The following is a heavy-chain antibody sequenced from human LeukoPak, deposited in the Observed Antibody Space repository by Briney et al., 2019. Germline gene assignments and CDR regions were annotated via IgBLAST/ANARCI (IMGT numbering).Heavy chain of an antibody. Sequence: GGSLRLSCAASGFTFSNYWMSWVRQAPGKGLEWVANIKKDGSEKYYVDSVKGRFTIARDTAKNSLYLQMNSLRDEDTAVYYCARVRYNWKPLNDYWGQGTLVIVSS. D-gene: IGHD1-20*01. CDR1: GFTFSNYW. CDR3: ARVRYNWKPLNDY. V-gene: IGHV3-7*01. CDR2: IKKDGSEK. J-gene: IGHJ4*02.